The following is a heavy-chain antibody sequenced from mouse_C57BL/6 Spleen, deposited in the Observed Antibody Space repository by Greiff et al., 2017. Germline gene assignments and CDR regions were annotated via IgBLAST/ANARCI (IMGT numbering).Heavy chain of an antibody. J-gene: IGHJ4*01. V-gene: IGHV1-59*01. Sequence: LQQPGAELVRPGTSVKLFCKASGYTFTSYWMHWVKQRPGQGLEWIGVIDPSDSYTNYNQKFKGKATLTVDTSSSTAYMQRSSLASDDSAVYYCASNFYAMDYWGQGTSVTVSS. CDR2: IDPSDSYT. CDR3: ASNFYAMDY. CDR1: GYTFTSYW. D-gene: IGHD1-3*01.